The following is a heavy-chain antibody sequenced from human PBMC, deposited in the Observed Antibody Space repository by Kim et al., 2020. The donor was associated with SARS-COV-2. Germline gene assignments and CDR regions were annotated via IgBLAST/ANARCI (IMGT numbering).Heavy chain of an antibody. D-gene: IGHD5-18*01. CDR2: IWYDGSNK. CDR1: GFTFSSYA. V-gene: IGHV3-33*06. J-gene: IGHJ6*01. Sequence: GGSLRLSCAASGFTFSSYAMHLVRQAPGKGLEWVAVIWYDGSNKYYADSVKGRFTISRDNSKNTLYLQMNSLRAEDTAVYYCAKLPGYSVGPIPYSNYY. CDR3: AKLPGYSVGPIPYSNYY.